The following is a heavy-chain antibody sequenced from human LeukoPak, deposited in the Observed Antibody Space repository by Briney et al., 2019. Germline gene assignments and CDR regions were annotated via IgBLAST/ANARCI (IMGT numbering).Heavy chain of an antibody. CDR1: GGSISSYY. CDR2: IYYSGST. CDR3: ATYSGSYGACDP. D-gene: IGHD1-26*01. V-gene: IGHV4-59*01. Sequence: SETLSHTCTVSGGSISSYYWSWIRQPPGKGLEWIGFIYYSGSTNYNPSLKTRVTISVDTSKNQFSLKLSSVTAADTAVYYCATYSGSYGACDPWGQGTLVTVSS. J-gene: IGHJ5*02.